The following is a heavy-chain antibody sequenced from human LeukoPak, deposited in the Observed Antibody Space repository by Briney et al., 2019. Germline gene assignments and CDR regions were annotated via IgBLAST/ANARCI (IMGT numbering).Heavy chain of an antibody. CDR2: ISGSGGST. Sequence: GGSLRLSCAASGFTFSRYAMSWVRQAPGKGLEWVSAISGSGGSTYYADSVKGRFTISRDNAKNSLYLQMNSLRAEDTAVYYCARDRGWFDPWGQGTLVTVSS. CDR1: GFTFSRYA. V-gene: IGHV3-23*01. J-gene: IGHJ5*02. CDR3: ARDRGWFDP.